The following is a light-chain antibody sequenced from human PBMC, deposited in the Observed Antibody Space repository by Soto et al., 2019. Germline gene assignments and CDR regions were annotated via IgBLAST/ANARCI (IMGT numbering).Light chain of an antibody. CDR2: AAS. CDR1: QSVTNS. Sequence: EIVLTQSPATLSLSPGEKATLSCRASQSVTNSLAWYQQKPGQAPRLVIYAASTRATGIPDRFSGSVSGTEFTLTISSLQSEDFAVYYCQQYNEWPPFTFGQGTRLEIK. J-gene: IGKJ5*01. CDR3: QQYNEWPPFT. V-gene: IGKV3-15*01.